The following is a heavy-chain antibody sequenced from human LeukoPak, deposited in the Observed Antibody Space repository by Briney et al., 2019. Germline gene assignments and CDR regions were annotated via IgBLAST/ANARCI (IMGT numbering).Heavy chain of an antibody. V-gene: IGHV3-21*01. CDR1: GFTFSSYS. CDR2: ISSSNSYI. J-gene: IGHJ4*02. Sequence: GGSLRLSCAASGFTFSSYSMNWVRQAPGKGLEWVSSISSSNSYIYYADSVKGRFTISRDNAKNSLYLQMNSLRAEDTAVYYCARDSAGPIDYWGQGTLVTVSS. CDR3: ARDSAGPIDY.